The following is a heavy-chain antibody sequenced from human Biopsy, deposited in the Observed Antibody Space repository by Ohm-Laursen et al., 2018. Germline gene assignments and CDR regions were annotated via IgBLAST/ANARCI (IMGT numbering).Heavy chain of an antibody. CDR1: GSTFSSYF. CDR3: ARHHCTNGVCLGVYFDY. V-gene: IGHV3-66*04. J-gene: IGHJ4*02. Sequence: LSLTCAASGSTFSSYFMSWVRQAPGKGLEWVSVIYTGGTTHYADSVRGRFTISRDNSKNTLYLQMNSLRAEDTAVYYCARHHCTNGVCLGVYFDYWGQGTLVTVSS. CDR2: IYTGGTT. D-gene: IGHD2-8*01.